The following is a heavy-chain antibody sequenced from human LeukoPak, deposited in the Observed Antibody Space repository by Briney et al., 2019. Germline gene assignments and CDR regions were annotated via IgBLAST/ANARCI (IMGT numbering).Heavy chain of an antibody. V-gene: IGHV3-33*01. CDR2: IWYDGSNK. CDR3: ARVSLRRLYGMDV. J-gene: IGHJ6*04. CDR1: GFTFSSYG. Sequence: GRSLRLSCAASGFTFSSYGMHWVRQAPGKGLEWVAVIWYDGSNKYYADSVKGRFTISRDNSKNTLYLQMNSLRAEDTAVYYCARVSLRRLYGMDVWGKGTTVTVAS. D-gene: IGHD4-17*01.